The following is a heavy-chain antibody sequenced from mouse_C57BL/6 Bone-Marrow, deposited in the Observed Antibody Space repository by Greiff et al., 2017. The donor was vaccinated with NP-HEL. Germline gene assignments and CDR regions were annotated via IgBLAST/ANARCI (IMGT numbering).Heavy chain of an antibody. CDR3: ARYYGSSYYFDY. CDR1: SYAFSSYW. Sequence: VKVVESGAELVKPGASVKISCKASSYAFSSYWMNWVKQRPGKGLEWIGQIYPGDGDTNYNGKFKGKATLTADKSSSTAYMQLSSLTSEDSAVYFCARYYGSSYYFDYWGQGTTLTVSS. D-gene: IGHD1-1*01. CDR2: IYPGDGDT. J-gene: IGHJ2*01. V-gene: IGHV1-80*01.